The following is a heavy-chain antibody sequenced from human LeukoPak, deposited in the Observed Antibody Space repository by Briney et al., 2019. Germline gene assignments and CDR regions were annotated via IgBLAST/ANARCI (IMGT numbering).Heavy chain of an antibody. CDR3: ARGFIVVVVAATSSPSNAFDI. CDR2: IYYSGST. CDR1: GGSISSGGYY. D-gene: IGHD2-15*01. J-gene: IGHJ3*02. Sequence: SQTLSLTCTVSGGSISSGGYYWSWIRQHPGKGLEWIVYIYYSGSTYYNPSLKSRVTISVDTSKNQFSLKLSSVTAADTAVYYCARGFIVVVVAATSSPSNAFDIWGQGTMVTVSS. V-gene: IGHV4-31*03.